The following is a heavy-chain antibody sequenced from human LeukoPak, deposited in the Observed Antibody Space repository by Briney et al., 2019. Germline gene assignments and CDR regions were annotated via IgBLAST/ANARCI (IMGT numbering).Heavy chain of an antibody. CDR2: ISYSSGSI. CDR1: GFTFDEYV. D-gene: IGHD1-26*01. CDR3: AKDRGGSSELGDAFDV. V-gene: IGHV3-9*01. Sequence: GGSLRLSCAASGFTFDEYVMHWVRQAPGKGLEWVSGISYSSGSIGYVDSVKGGFTISRDNAKNSLYLQMNSLRVEDTALYYCAKDRGGSSELGDAFDVWGQGTMVRVSS. J-gene: IGHJ3*01.